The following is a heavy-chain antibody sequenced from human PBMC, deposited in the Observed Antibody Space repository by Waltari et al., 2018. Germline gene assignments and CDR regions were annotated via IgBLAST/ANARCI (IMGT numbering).Heavy chain of an antibody. D-gene: IGHD6-19*01. V-gene: IGHV4-38-2*01. CDR1: GYSISSGYY. CDR3: ARQGLGSDRSGWTWDWFDP. J-gene: IGHJ5*02. Sequence: QVQLQASGPGLVKPSETLSLTCGVSGYSISSGYYWGWIRQPPGRGLEGIWSVYHSGHTYYNPSLRSRLTISIDTSKNGLSLKLSSVTAADTAVYFCARQGLGSDRSGWTWDWFDPWGQGTLVIVSS. CDR2: VYHSGHT.